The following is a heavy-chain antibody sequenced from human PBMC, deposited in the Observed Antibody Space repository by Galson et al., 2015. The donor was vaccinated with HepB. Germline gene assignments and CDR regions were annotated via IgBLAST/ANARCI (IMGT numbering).Heavy chain of an antibody. D-gene: IGHD3-10*01. CDR3: ARVREWFGESPYYYYGMDV. J-gene: IGHJ6*02. CDR1: GYTFTSYA. CDR2: INAGNGNT. Sequence: SVKVSCKASGYTFTSYAMHWVRQAPGQRLEWMGWINAGNGNTKYSQKFQGRVTITRDTSASTAYMELSSLRSEDTAVYYCARVREWFGESPYYYYGMDVWGQGTTVTVSS. V-gene: IGHV1-3*01.